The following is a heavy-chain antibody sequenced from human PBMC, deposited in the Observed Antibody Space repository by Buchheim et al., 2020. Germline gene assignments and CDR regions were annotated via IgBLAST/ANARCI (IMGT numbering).Heavy chain of an antibody. D-gene: IGHD4-11*01. CDR3: ARDDDYSKNAMVDY. CDR1: GFTFSSYG. Sequence: QVQLVESGGGVVQPGRSLRLSCAASGFTFSSYGMHWVRQAPGKGLEWVAVIWYDGSNKYYADSVKGRFTISRDNSKNTLYLQMNSLRAEDTAVYYCARDDDYSKNAMVDYWGQGTL. V-gene: IGHV3-33*01. J-gene: IGHJ4*02. CDR2: IWYDGSNK.